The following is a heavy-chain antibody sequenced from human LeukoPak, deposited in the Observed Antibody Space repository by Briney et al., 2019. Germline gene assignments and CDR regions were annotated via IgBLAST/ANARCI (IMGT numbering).Heavy chain of an antibody. V-gene: IGHV4-39*07. J-gene: IGHJ4*02. CDR1: GGSISSYY. D-gene: IGHD5-24*01. CDR3: ARGWDGYNY. Sequence: SETLSLTCTVSGGSISSYYWSWIRQPPGKGLEWIGSIYYTGSTSYNPSLKSRVTISVDTSKNQFSLKLSSVTAADTAVYYCARGWDGYNYWGQGTLVTVSS. CDR2: IYYTGST.